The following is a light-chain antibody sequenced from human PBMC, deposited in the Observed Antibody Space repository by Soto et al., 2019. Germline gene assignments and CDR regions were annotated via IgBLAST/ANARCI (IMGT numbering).Light chain of an antibody. J-gene: IGKJ4*01. V-gene: IGKV4-1*01. CDR3: QQYYSSPLP. Sequence: DIVMTQSPDSLSVSLGERATINCKSSQSVLYTSNNKNYFAWYQQKAGQPPKLLIYWASTRESGVPDRFSGSGSGTDFTLTISSLQAEDVAVYYCQQYYSSPLPFGGGTKVEIK. CDR1: QSVLYTSNNKNY. CDR2: WAS.